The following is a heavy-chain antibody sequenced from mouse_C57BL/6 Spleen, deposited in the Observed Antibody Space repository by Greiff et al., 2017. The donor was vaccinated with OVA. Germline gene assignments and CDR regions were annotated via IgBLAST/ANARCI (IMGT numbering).Heavy chain of an antibody. Sequence: QVQLQQSGAELVRPGASVKLSCKASGYTFTDYYINWVKQRPGQGLEWIARIYPGSGNTYYNEKFKGKATLTAEKSSSTAYMQLSSLTSEDSAVYFCAREDDGFDYWGQGTTLTVSS. CDR1: GYTFTDYY. V-gene: IGHV1-76*01. J-gene: IGHJ2*01. CDR3: AREDDGFDY. CDR2: IYPGSGNT.